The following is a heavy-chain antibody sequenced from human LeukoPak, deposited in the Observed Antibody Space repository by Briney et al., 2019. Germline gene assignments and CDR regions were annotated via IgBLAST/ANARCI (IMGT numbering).Heavy chain of an antibody. CDR3: ARESQAPRKSHEY. Sequence: GGSLRLSCAASGFTFSNYWMHWVRQAPGKGLVWVSRINDDGSGTFYADSVKGRFTISRDNAKNTLYLQMNSLRADDTAWYYCARESQAPRKSHEYLGQGTLVTVSS. V-gene: IGHV3-74*01. CDR2: INDDGSGT. J-gene: IGHJ4*02. CDR1: GFTFSNYW.